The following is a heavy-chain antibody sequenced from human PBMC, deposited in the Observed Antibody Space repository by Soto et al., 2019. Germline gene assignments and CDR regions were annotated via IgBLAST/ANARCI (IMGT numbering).Heavy chain of an antibody. CDR1: GGTFSSYA. Sequence: SVKVSCKASGGTFSSYAISWVRQAPGQGLEWMGGIIPIFGTANYAQKFQGRVTITADESTSTAYMELSSLRSEDTAVYYCARNQLKLRDFDWPYYFDYWGQGTLVTVSS. V-gene: IGHV1-69*13. D-gene: IGHD3-9*01. J-gene: IGHJ4*02. CDR2: IIPIFGTA. CDR3: ARNQLKLRDFDWPYYFDY.